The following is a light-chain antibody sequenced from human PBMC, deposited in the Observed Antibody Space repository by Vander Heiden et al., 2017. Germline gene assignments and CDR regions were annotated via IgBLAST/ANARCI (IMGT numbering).Light chain of an antibody. CDR2: GAS. CDR1: QNIDTY. Sequence: DIQMTQSPSSLSASLGDRVTITCRTSQNIDTYLNWYQQKPGKAPKLLMYGASSLQSGVPSRFSGSGSGTDFTLTITSLQPEDFATYYCQQSYSTPYTFGQGTKLEIK. CDR3: QQSYSTPYT. J-gene: IGKJ2*01. V-gene: IGKV1-39*01.